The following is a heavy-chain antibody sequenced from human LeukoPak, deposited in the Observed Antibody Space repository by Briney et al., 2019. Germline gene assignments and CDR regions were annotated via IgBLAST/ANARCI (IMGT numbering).Heavy chain of an antibody. D-gene: IGHD2-2*01. J-gene: IGHJ4*02. V-gene: IGHV3-66*01. CDR2: IYSGGTT. CDR3: ARALPAASHTSFDY. CDR1: GFTVSSNY. Sequence: GGSLRLSCAASGFTVSSNYMSWVRQAPGKGLEWVSIIYSGGTTYYADSVKGRLFISRDISKNTFYLQMNSLRVEDTAVFYCARALPAASHTSFDYWGQGILVTVSS.